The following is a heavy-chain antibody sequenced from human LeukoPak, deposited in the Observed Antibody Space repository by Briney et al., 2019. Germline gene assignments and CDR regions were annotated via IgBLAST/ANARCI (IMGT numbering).Heavy chain of an antibody. CDR3: ARTAVEQQLAYFNY. Sequence: PSETLSLTCTVSGGSISSGDYYWSWIRQPPGKGLEWIGYIYNSGITYYNPSLKSRVTISGDTYKNQFSLKLSSVTAADTAVYFCARTAVEQQLAYFNYWGQGTLVTVSS. V-gene: IGHV4-30-4*01. CDR2: IYNSGIT. J-gene: IGHJ4*02. D-gene: IGHD6-13*01. CDR1: GGSISSGDYY.